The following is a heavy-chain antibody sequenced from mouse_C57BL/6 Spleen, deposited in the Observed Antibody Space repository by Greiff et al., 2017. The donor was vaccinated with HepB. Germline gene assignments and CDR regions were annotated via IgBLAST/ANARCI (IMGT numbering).Heavy chain of an antibody. V-gene: IGHV1-80*01. D-gene: IGHD2-14*01. Sequence: VKLVESGAELVKPGASVKISCKASGYAFSSYWMNWVKQRPGKGLEWIGQIYPGDGDTNYNGKFKGKATLTADKSSSTAYMQLSSLTSEDSAVYFCARSERRYEGAMDYWGQGTSVTVSS. J-gene: IGHJ4*01. CDR1: GYAFSSYW. CDR2: IYPGDGDT. CDR3: ARSERRYEGAMDY.